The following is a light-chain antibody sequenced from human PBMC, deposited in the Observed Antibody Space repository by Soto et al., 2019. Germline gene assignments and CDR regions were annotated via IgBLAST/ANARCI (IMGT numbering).Light chain of an antibody. Sequence: EIVMTQSPATLSVSPGERATLSCRASQSVSSNLAWYQHRPGQAPRLLINGASTRATGIPGRFSGSGSGREFTLTISSLQSEDIAVYFCLQYNNWPPETWTFGPGTKVEIK. CDR3: LQYNNWPPETWT. CDR1: QSVSSN. CDR2: GAS. J-gene: IGKJ1*01. V-gene: IGKV3-15*01.